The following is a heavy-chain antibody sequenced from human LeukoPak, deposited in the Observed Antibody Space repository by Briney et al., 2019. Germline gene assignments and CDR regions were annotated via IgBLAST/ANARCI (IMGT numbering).Heavy chain of an antibody. CDR3: ARDWLAGNPYHAFDL. Sequence: GRSLRLSCAASGFTFSNYWMTWVRQAPGKGLECVANIKEDGSEEYYVDSVKGRFSISRDNAKNSLHLQMDSLRAEDTAVYFCARDWLAGNPYHAFDLWGKGTMVTVSS. CDR1: GFTFSNYW. V-gene: IGHV3-7*01. D-gene: IGHD3-22*01. CDR2: IKEDGSEE. J-gene: IGHJ3*01.